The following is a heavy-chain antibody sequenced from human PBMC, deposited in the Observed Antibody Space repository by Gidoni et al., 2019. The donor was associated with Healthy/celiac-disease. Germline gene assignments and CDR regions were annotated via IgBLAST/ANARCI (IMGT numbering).Heavy chain of an antibody. CDR3: ARAPQNWFDP. CDR2: VNPNSGGT. Sequence: QVQLVQSGAEVKKPGASLKASCKASGYTFTDYYMNWVRQAHGQGLEWMGWVNPNSGGTNYAQKFQGRVTMTRDTSISTAYMELSRLRSDDTAVYYCARAPQNWFDPWGQGTLVTVSS. CDR1: GYTFTDYY. J-gene: IGHJ5*02. V-gene: IGHV1-2*02.